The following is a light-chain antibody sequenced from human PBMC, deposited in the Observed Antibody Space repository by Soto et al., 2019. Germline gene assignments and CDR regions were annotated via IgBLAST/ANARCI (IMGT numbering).Light chain of an antibody. CDR3: QQSYITPIT. CDR2: GAS. Sequence: EMVRTQSPLSLPVTPGEPATLSFMASQSVSSSYLAWYQQKPGQAPRLLIYGASSRATGIPDRFSGSGSGTDFTLTISSLQPEDFATYYCQQSYITPITFGQGTRLEIK. J-gene: IGKJ5*01. CDR1: QSVSSSY. V-gene: IGKV3-20*01.